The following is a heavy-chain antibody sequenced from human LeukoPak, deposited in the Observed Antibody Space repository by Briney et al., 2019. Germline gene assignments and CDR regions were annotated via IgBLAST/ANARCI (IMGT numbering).Heavy chain of an antibody. Sequence: GGPLRLSCAASGFTFSDYEMNCIPQAPGKGLEWISYISNSGSTKYYADSVKGRFTISRDNAKNSVYLQLNSLRAEDTALYYCAAVIDYWGQGTLVTVSS. J-gene: IGHJ4*02. CDR2: ISNSGSTK. CDR1: GFTFSDYE. CDR3: AAVIDY. V-gene: IGHV3-48*03.